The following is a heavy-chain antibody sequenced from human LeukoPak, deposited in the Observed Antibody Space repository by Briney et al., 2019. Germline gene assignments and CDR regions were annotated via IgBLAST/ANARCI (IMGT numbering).Heavy chain of an antibody. CDR2: ISGSGGST. J-gene: IGHJ5*02. CDR1: GFAFSSYA. Sequence: GGSLRLSCAASGFAFSSYAMSWVRQAPGKGLEWVSGISGSGGSTYSADSVKGWLTISRDNSKNTLYLQMNTLRAEDTAVYYCAKFAGTSSHLEKWLRFGDNWFDPWGQGTLVTVSS. CDR3: AKFAGTSSHLEKWLRFGDNWFDP. V-gene: IGHV3-23*01. D-gene: IGHD5-12*01.